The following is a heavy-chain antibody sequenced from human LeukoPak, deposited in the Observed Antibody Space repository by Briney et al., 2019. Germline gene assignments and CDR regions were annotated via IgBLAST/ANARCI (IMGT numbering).Heavy chain of an antibody. CDR1: GGSISSYY. Sequence: PSETLSLTCTVSGGSISSYYWSWIRQPPGKGLEWIGYIYYSGSTNYNPSLKRRVTISVDTSKNQFSLKLSSVTAADTAVYYCARVSSGYYNGFYFDYWGQGTLVTVSS. CDR3: ARVSSGYYNGFYFDY. CDR2: IYYSGST. J-gene: IGHJ4*02. D-gene: IGHD3-9*01. V-gene: IGHV4-59*01.